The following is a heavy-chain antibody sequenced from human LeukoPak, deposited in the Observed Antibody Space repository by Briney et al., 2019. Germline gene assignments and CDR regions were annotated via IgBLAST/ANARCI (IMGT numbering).Heavy chain of an antibody. Sequence: EASVKVSCKVSGYTLTELSMHWVRQAPGKGLEWMGGFDPEDGETIYAQKFQGRVTMTEDTSTDTAYMELSHLRSEDTAVYYCARDRALVRELWSPSAFDYWGQGTLLTVSS. J-gene: IGHJ4*02. CDR1: GYTLTELS. V-gene: IGHV1-24*01. D-gene: IGHD1-26*01. CDR3: ARDRALVRELWSPSAFDY. CDR2: FDPEDGET.